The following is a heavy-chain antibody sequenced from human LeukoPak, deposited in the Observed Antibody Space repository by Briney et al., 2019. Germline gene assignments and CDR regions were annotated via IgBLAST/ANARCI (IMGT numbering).Heavy chain of an antibody. CDR1: GLTFGNYG. J-gene: IGHJ4*02. Sequence: GGSLRLSCVASGLTFGNYGMNWVRQAPGKGLEWVSSIGGSGSTTYYADSVRGRFTISRGSSKNSMYLQMSSLRAEDTAIYYCAEVESSYCRIWGQGTLVTVSS. CDR3: AEVESSYCRI. CDR2: IGGSGSTT. D-gene: IGHD3-10*01. V-gene: IGHV3-23*01.